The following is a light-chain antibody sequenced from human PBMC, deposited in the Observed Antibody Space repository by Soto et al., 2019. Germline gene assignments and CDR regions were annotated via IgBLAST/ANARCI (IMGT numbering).Light chain of an antibody. CDR1: QSVSIN. Sequence: EIVLTQSPGTLSLSPGERATLSCRASQSVSINLAWYQQKPGQAPRLLIYDTSTRATGIPARFSGSGSGTEFTLTISSLQSEDFAVYYCQQYNNWPPITFGQGTRLEI. J-gene: IGKJ5*01. CDR2: DTS. V-gene: IGKV3-15*01. CDR3: QQYNNWPPIT.